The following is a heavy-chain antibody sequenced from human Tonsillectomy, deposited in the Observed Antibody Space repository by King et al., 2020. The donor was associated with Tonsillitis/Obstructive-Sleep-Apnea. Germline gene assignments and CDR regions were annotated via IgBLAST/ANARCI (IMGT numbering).Heavy chain of an antibody. V-gene: IGHV4-61*01. Sequence: QLQESGPGLVKPSETLSLTCTVSGVSVSSGRYYWSCIRQPPGKGLECIGYCYYRGGTNYNPSLKSRVTLSVDTSKNQFSLKLGSVTAADTAVYYCARGWGGCSGGGSCYSFFDYWGQGTLVTVSS. D-gene: IGHD2-15*01. CDR3: ARGWGGCSGGGSCYSFFDY. CDR1: GVSVSSGRYY. CDR2: CYYRGGT. J-gene: IGHJ4*02.